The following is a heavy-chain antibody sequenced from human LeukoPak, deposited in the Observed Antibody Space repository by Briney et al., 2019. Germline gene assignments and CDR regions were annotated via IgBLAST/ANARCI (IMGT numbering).Heavy chain of an antibody. CDR2: ISYDGSNK. CDR3: AKGTGASGAFDI. V-gene: IGHV3-30*18. Sequence: GRSLRLSCAASGFTFSSYGMHWVGQAPGKGLEWVAVISYDGSNKYYADSVKGRFTISRDNSKNTLYLQMNSLRAEDTAVYYCAKGTGASGAFDIWGQGTMVTVSS. D-gene: IGHD7-27*01. J-gene: IGHJ3*02. CDR1: GFTFSSYG.